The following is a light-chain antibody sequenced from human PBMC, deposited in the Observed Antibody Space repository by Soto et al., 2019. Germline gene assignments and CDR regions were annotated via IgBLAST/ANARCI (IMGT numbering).Light chain of an antibody. CDR1: QSISSY. J-gene: IGKJ4*01. V-gene: IGKV1-39*01. CDR2: AAS. Sequence: DIQMTQSPSSLSASVGDRVTITCRASQSISSYLNWYQQKPGKAPKFLIFAASSLQSGVPSRFSGSGSGTDFTLTISRLEPEDFAMYFCQQYGSSPLTFGGGTKVDIK. CDR3: QQYGSSPLT.